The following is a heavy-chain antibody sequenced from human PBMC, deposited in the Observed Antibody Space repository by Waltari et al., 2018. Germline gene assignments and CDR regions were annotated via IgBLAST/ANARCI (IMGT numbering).Heavy chain of an antibody. D-gene: IGHD3-10*01. V-gene: IGHV3-30*18. CDR1: GFSLSNFG. CDR2: AFLDGIKT. CDR3: AKDAFGNTYLDH. J-gene: IGHJ5*02. Sequence: QVQLVESGGGVVQPGMSLRLSCAASGFSLSNFGMHWVRQAPGKGLELVALAFLDGIKTDYADSVRGRFTISRDKSKNTLYLDINNLRVDDTGIYYCAKDAFGNTYLDHWGQGTVVTVSS.